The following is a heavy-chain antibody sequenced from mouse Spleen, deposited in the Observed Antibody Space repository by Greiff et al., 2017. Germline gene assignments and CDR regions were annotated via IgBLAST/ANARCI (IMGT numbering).Heavy chain of an antibody. J-gene: IGHJ2*01. CDR2: IYPRSGNT. CDR1: GYTFTSYG. V-gene: IGHV1-81*01. CDR3: ARIDEGYYFDY. Sequence: VKLMESGAELARPGASVKLSCKASGYTFTSYGISWVKQRTGQGLEWIGEIYPRSGNTYYNEKFKGKATLTADKSSSTAYMELRSLTSEDSAVYFCARIDEGYYFDYWGQGTTLTVSS.